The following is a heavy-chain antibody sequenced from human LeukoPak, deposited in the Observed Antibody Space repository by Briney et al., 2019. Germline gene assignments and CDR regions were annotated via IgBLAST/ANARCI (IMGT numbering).Heavy chain of an antibody. D-gene: IGHD4-17*01. CDR2: IIPIFGTA. Sequence: SVTVSCKASGGTFSSYAISWVRQAPGQGLEWMGGIIPIFGTANYAQKFQGRVTITTAESTSTAYMELSSLRSEDTAVYYCARSFVYGDYYFDYWGQGTLVTVSS. CDR3: ARSFVYGDYYFDY. V-gene: IGHV1-69*05. CDR1: GGTFSSYA. J-gene: IGHJ4*02.